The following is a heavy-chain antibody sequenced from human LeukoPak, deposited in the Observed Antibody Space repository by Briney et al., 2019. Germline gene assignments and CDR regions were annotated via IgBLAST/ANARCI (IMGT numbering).Heavy chain of an antibody. Sequence: GGSLRLSCAASGFTFSSHSMNWVREAPGRGLEWVSCISSSSSYIYYADSVKGRFTISRDNAKNSLYLQMNSLRAEDTAVYYCARIRGYSYGEVDYWGQGTLVTVSS. CDR2: ISSSSSYI. CDR3: ARIRGYSYGEVDY. CDR1: GFTFSSHS. V-gene: IGHV3-21*01. J-gene: IGHJ4*02. D-gene: IGHD5-18*01.